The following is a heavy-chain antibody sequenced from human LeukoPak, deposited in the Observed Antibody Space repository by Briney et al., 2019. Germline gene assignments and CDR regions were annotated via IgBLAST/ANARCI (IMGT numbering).Heavy chain of an antibody. J-gene: IGHJ4*02. D-gene: IGHD2-2*01. CDR2: ISSNGGST. Sequence: GGSLRLSCSASEFTFSSCAMHWVRQAPGKGLEYVSAISSNGGSTYYADSVKGRFTISRDNSKNTLYLKMSSLRAEDTAVYYCLKGYCSSISCYGDYWGQGTLVTVSS. CDR1: EFTFSSCA. V-gene: IGHV3-64D*09. CDR3: LKGYCSSISCYGDY.